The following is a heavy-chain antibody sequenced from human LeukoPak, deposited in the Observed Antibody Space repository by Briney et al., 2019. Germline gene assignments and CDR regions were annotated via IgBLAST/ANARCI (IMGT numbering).Heavy chain of an antibody. J-gene: IGHJ4*02. V-gene: IGHV4-61*02. D-gene: IGHD4-11*01. Sequence: SQTLSLTCTVSRGSISSGNYYWSWIRQPAGKGLEWIGRFHTRGSTNYNPSLKSRVIISVDTSKNQFSLKLNSVTAADTAVYYCARAEVNDYSRYWGQGIPVIVSS. CDR1: RGSISSGNYY. CDR3: ARAEVNDYSRY. CDR2: FHTRGST.